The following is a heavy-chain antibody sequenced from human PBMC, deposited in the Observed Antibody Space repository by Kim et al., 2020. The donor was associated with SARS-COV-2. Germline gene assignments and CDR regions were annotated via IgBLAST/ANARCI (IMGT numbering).Heavy chain of an antibody. J-gene: IGHJ5*02. CDR1: GFTFSDYY. CDR2: ISSSGSTI. CDR3: ARGSPRYLHSYYVFWSGPQTDSTDWFDP. D-gene: IGHD3-3*01. Sequence: GGSLRLSCAASGFTFSDYYMSWIRQAPGKGLEWVSYISSSGSTIYYADSVKGRFTISRDNAKNSLYLQMNSLRAEDTAVYYCARGSPRYLHSYYVFWSGPQTDSTDWFDPWGQGTLVTVSS. V-gene: IGHV3-11*01.